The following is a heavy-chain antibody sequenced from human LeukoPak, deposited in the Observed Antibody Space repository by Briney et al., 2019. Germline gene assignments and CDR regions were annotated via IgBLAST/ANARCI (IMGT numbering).Heavy chain of an antibody. CDR2: FDPEDGET. CDR3: ATFYCSGGSCFSFFDY. D-gene: IGHD2-15*01. V-gene: IGHV1-24*01. CDR1: GYTLTQLS. Sequence: ASVKVSCKVSGYTLTQLSMHWVRQAPGKGLEWMGGFDPEDGETIYAQKFQGRVTMTEDTSTDTAYMELSSLRSEDTAVYYCATFYCSGGSCFSFFDYWGQGTLVTVSS. J-gene: IGHJ4*02.